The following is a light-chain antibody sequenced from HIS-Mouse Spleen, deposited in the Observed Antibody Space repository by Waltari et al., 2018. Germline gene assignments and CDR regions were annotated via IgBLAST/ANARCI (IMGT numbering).Light chain of an antibody. CDR1: QSVSSY. CDR2: DAS. Sequence: EIVLTQSPATLSLSPGERATLPCRASQSVSSYLAWYQQKPGQAPRLLIYDASNRATGTPARFSGSGSGTDFTLIISSLEPEDFAVYYCQQRSNWPLFGQGTKLEIK. CDR3: QQRSNWPL. J-gene: IGKJ2*01. V-gene: IGKV3-11*01.